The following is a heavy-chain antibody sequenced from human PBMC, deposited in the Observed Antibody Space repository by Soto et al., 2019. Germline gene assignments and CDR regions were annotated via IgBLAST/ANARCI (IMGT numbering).Heavy chain of an antibody. V-gene: IGHV1-46*03. J-gene: IGHJ3*02. D-gene: IGHD5-12*01. Sequence: ASVKVSCKASGGTFSSYTISWVRQAPGQGLEWMGIINPSGGSTSYAQKFQGRVTMTRDTSTSTVYMELSSLRSEDTAVYYCARDIQQSWLRFFFGPFAIWGKGTMVTV. CDR2: INPSGGST. CDR1: GGTFSSYT. CDR3: ARDIQQSWLRFFFGPFAI.